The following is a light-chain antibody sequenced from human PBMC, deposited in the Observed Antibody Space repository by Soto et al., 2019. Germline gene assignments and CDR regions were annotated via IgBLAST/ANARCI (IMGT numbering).Light chain of an antibody. V-gene: IGKV4-1*01. CDR1: QSVLYRPNNKSD. CDR2: WAS. CDR3: QQYSGTPFT. Sequence: EIVMTQSPHSLSVSLGERATINCKSSQSVLYRPNNKSDLAWYQQRPGQPPKLLIYWASTRESGVPDRFSGSGSGTHFTLTIGILQAEDVAVYYCQQYSGTPFTFGPRNELDI. J-gene: IGKJ3*01.